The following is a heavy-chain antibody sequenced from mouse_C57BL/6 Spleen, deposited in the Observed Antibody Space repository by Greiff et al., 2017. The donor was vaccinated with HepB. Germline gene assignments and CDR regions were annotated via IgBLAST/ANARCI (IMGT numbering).Heavy chain of an antibody. CDR1: GFTFSSYA. Sequence: DVKLVESGGGLVKPGGSLKLSCAASGFTFSSYAMSWVRQTPEKRLEWVATISDGGSYTYYPDNVKGRFTISRDNAKNNLYLQMSHLKSEDTAMYYCARDRGDYAGGFAYWGQGTLVTVSA. CDR2: ISDGGSYT. V-gene: IGHV5-4*01. D-gene: IGHD2-4*01. CDR3: ARDRGDYAGGFAY. J-gene: IGHJ3*01.